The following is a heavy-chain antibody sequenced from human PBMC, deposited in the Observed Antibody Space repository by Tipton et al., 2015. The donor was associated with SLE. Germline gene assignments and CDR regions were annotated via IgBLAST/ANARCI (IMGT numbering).Heavy chain of an antibody. CDR1: GGSFSGYY. J-gene: IGHJ4*02. CDR2: INHSGST. Sequence: GLVKPSETLSLTCAVYGGSFSGYYWSWIRRPPGKGLEWIGEINHSGSTNYNPSLKSRVTISVDTSKNQFSLKLSSVTAADTAVYYCAALTYYYDSSGSGACRYWGQGTLVTVSS. D-gene: IGHD3-22*01. V-gene: IGHV4-34*01. CDR3: AALTYYYDSSGSGACRY.